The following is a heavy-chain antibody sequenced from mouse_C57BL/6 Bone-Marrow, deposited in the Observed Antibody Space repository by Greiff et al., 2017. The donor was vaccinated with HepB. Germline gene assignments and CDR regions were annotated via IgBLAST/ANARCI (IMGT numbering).Heavy chain of an antibody. J-gene: IGHJ1*03. D-gene: IGHD1-1*01. CDR1: GYTFTSYD. CDR2: IYPRDGST. V-gene: IGHV1-85*01. CDR3: ARYGSSYVYWYFDV. Sequence: VQLVESGPELVKPGASVKLSCKASGYTFTSYDINWVKQRPGQGLEWIGWIYPRDGSTKYNEKFKGKATLTVDTSSSTAYMELHSLTSEDSAVYFCARYGSSYVYWYFDVWGTGTTVTVSS.